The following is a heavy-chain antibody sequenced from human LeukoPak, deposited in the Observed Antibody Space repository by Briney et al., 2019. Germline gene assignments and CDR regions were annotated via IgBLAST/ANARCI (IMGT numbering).Heavy chain of an antibody. CDR2: ITSSSSTI. CDR1: GFTFSSYN. CDR3: ARRCSSASCYDY. D-gene: IGHD2-2*01. Sequence: PGGSLRLSCAASGFTFSSYNMNWVRQAPGEGLEWVSYITSSSSTIYYADSVKGRFTISRDNDKNSLYLQMNSLRAEDTAVYYCARRCSSASCYDYWGQGTLVTVSS. J-gene: IGHJ4*02. V-gene: IGHV3-48*01.